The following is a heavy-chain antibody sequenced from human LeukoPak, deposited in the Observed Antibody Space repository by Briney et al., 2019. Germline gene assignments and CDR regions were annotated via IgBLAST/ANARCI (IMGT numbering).Heavy chain of an antibody. CDR3: AREGYYDSSGKGDY. CDR1: GFTVSSNY. D-gene: IGHD3-22*01. Sequence: GGSLRLSCAASGFTVSSNYMSWVRQAPGKGLEWVSVIYSGGSTYYADSVEGRFTISRDNSKNTLYLQMNSLRAEDTAVYYCAREGYYDSSGKGDYWGQGTLVTVSS. J-gene: IGHJ4*02. CDR2: IYSGGST. V-gene: IGHV3-66*01.